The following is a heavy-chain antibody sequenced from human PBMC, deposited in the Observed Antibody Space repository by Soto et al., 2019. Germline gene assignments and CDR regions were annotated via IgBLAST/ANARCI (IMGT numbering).Heavy chain of an antibody. CDR1: GGSISSSHW. Sequence: QVQLQESGPGLVKPSGTLSLTCAVSGGSISSSHWWTWVRQSPGKGLEYIGEISHSGTSNSNPSLKRLVTLSVDNSKNCFSLTLHSVTAADTAVYYCARVVLTITRGAFDAWGQGTLVIVSS. J-gene: IGHJ3*01. V-gene: IGHV4-4*02. D-gene: IGHD3-9*01. CDR2: ISHSGTS. CDR3: ARVVLTITRGAFDA.